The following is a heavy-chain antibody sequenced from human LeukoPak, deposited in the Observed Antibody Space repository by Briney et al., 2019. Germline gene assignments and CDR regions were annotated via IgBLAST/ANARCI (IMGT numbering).Heavy chain of an antibody. J-gene: IGHJ4*01. D-gene: IGHD6-19*01. CDR2: ITDSGKT. V-gene: IGHV3-66*01. CDR1: GFTFSSYA. CDR3: VRDGGKGWFSDY. Sequence: GGSLRLSCAASGFTFSSYAMSWVRQAPGKGLEWVSLITDSGKTYYADPVKGRFTISRDNAQNTVFLQMNSLRVEDTAVYYCVRDGGKGWFSDYWGHGSLVTVS.